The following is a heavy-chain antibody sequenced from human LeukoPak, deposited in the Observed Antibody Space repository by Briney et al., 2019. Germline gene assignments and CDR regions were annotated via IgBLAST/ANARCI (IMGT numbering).Heavy chain of an antibody. CDR1: GGSISSYY. CDR3: ARHWNDDPYFDS. CDR2: IYNSGST. V-gene: IGHV4-59*01. J-gene: IGHJ4*02. D-gene: IGHD1-1*01. Sequence: PSETLSLTCTVSGGSISSYYWSWIRQPPGKGQEWIGDIYNSGSTNYNPSLKSRVTISVDTSKNQFSLKLSSVTAADTAVYYCARHWNDDPYFDSWGQGTLVTVSS.